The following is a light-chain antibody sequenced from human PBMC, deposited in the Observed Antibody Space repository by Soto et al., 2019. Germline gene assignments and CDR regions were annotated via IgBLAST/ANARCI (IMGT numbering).Light chain of an antibody. CDR2: AAS. Sequence: DIQMTQSPSSLSASLGDTVTITCRASQGIRNYLAWYQQKPGKAPKLLIYAASTLQSGVPSRFSGSGSGTDFTLTISSLQPEDVATYYCQRCDNARRITFGQGTRLEI. CDR1: QGIRNY. CDR3: QRCDNARRIT. J-gene: IGKJ5*01. V-gene: IGKV1-27*01.